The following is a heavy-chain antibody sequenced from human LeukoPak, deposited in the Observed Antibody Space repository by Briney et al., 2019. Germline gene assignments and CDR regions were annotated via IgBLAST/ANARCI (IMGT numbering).Heavy chain of an antibody. CDR2: IYYSGST. J-gene: IGHJ5*02. CDR1: GGSISSHY. V-gene: IGHV4-59*11. CDR3: ARGYSYGYVVLNWFDP. D-gene: IGHD5-18*01. Sequence: SETLSLTCTVSGGSISSHYWSWIRQPPGKGLEWVGYIYYSGSTNYNPSLKSRVTISVDTSKNQFSLKLSSVTAADTAVYYCARGYSYGYVVLNWFDPWGQGTLVTVSS.